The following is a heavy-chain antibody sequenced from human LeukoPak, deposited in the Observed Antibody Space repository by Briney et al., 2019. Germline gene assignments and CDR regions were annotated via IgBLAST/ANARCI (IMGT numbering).Heavy chain of an antibody. V-gene: IGHV4-34*01. CDR2: INHSGST. CDR1: GGSFSGYY. Sequence: SETLSLTCAVYGGSFSGYYWSWIRQPPGKGLEWIGEINHSGSTNYNPSLKSRVTISVDTSKNQFSLKLSSVTAADTAVYYCTRLNHYDSGGYYRGFDYWGQGTLVTVSS. D-gene: IGHD3-22*01. CDR3: TRLNHYDSGGYYRGFDY. J-gene: IGHJ4*02.